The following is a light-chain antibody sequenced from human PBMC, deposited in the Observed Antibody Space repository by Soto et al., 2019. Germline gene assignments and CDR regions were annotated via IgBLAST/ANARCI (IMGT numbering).Light chain of an antibody. V-gene: IGKV3-20*01. CDR3: QQYGRPWT. CDR1: QSVWSSL. CDR2: GAS. J-gene: IGKJ1*01. Sequence: ETVLTQSPGTLSLSPGERATLSCRASQSVWSSLLAWYQHKPGQTPRLLIYGASSRATGIPDRFSGSGSGTGFTLTISRLEPEDFAVYYCQQYGRPWTFGQGTKVEIK.